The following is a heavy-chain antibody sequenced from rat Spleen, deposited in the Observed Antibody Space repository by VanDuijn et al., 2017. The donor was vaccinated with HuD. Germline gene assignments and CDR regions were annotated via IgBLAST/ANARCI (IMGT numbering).Heavy chain of an antibody. D-gene: IGHD1-4*01. Sequence: EVQLVESGGGLVQPGRSLKLSCAVSGFTFSNYGMHWIRQAPPKGLEWVASMSPSGGSTYYRDSVKGRFTISRDNAKSTLYLQMDSLRSEDRATYYCATAGSRVSRFAYWGQGTPVTVSS. CDR1: GFTFSNYG. CDR3: ATAGSRVSRFAY. CDR2: MSPSGGST. J-gene: IGHJ3*01. V-gene: IGHV5-19*01.